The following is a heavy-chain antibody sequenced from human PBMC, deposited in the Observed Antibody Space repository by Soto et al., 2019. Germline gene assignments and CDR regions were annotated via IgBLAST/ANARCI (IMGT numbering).Heavy chain of an antibody. CDR3: AKKRGYCSGGSCLQNNWFDP. CDR2: ISGSGGST. Sequence: GGSLRLSCAASGFTFSSYAMSWVRQAPGKGLEWVSAISGSGGSTYYADSVKGRFTISRDNSKNTLYLQMNSLRAEDTVVYYCAKKRGYCSGGSCLQNNWFDPWGQGTLVTVSS. J-gene: IGHJ5*02. D-gene: IGHD2-15*01. CDR1: GFTFSSYA. V-gene: IGHV3-23*01.